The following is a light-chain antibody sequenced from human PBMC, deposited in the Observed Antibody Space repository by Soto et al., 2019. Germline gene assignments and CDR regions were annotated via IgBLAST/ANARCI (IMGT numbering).Light chain of an antibody. V-gene: IGLV3-9*01. CDR3: QVWDSSTARV. Sequence: SYELTQPLSVSVALGQTARITCGGNNIGSKNVHWYQQKPGQAPVLVIYRDSNRPAGIPERFSGSNSGNTATLTISRAQAGDEAYYCQVWDSSTARVFGGGTKLTVL. CDR1: NIGSKN. J-gene: IGLJ3*02. CDR2: RDS.